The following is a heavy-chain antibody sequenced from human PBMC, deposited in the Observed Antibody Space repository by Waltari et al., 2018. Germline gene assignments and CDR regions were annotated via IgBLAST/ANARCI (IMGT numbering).Heavy chain of an antibody. CDR3: AGQCKGYNYGLGDYYYYGMDV. Sequence: QLQLQESGPGLVKPSETLSLTCTVSGGSISSSNYYWGWIRQPPGKGLEWIGSIYYSGTTNYNPSPKSRVTISVDTSKNQFALKLSSVTAADTAKYYCAGQCKGYNYGLGDYYYYGMDVWGQGTTVTVSS. J-gene: IGHJ6*02. CDR1: GGSISSSNYY. D-gene: IGHD5-18*01. V-gene: IGHV4-39*01. CDR2: IYYSGTT.